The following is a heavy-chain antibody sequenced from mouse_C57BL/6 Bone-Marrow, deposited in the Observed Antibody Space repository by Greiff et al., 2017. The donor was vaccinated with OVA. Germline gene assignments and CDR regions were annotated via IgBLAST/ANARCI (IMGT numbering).Heavy chain of an antibody. D-gene: IGHD1-1*01. V-gene: IGHV1-81*01. J-gene: IGHJ4*01. CDR3: ARWGSSYVGGYWYAMDY. CDR2: IYPRSGNT. Sequence: QVQLKQSGAELARPGASVKLSCKASGYTFTSYGISWVKQRTGQGLEWIGEIYPRSGNTYYNEKFKGKATLTADKSSSTAYMELRSLTSEDTAVYYCARWGSSYVGGYWYAMDYWGQGTSVTVSS. CDR1: GYTFTSYG.